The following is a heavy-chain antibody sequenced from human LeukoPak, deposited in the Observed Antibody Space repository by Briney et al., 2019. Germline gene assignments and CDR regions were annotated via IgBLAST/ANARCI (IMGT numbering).Heavy chain of an antibody. Sequence: PGGSLRLSCAASGFNFNNYAMSWVRRAPGKGPEWVSAISGSAGATYYADSVKGRFTIARDNSKNTVYLQMTSLRADDTAVYYCTKEEEPPSFDYWGQGTLVTVSS. J-gene: IGHJ4*02. CDR2: ISGSAGAT. V-gene: IGHV3-23*01. CDR1: GFNFNNYA. CDR3: TKEEEPPSFDY. D-gene: IGHD1-26*01.